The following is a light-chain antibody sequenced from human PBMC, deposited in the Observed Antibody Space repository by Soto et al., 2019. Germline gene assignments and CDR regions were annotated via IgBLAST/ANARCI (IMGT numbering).Light chain of an antibody. Sequence: QAVVTQPPSVSGAPGQRVTISCTGSSSNIGAGFDVQWYQQFPGTVPKLLIYSSNNRPSGVPDRFSGSKSDTSASLAITGLQAEDEADYYCQSFDSSLTVWVFGGGTQLTVL. V-gene: IGLV1-40*01. J-gene: IGLJ3*02. CDR1: SSNIGAGFD. CDR3: QSFDSSLTVWV. CDR2: SSN.